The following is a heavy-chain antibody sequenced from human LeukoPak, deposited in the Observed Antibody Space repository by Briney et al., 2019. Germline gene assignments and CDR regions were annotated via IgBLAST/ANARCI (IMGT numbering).Heavy chain of an antibody. J-gene: IGHJ4*02. CDR2: INFSGSSL. D-gene: IGHD6-19*01. CDR1: GFTFSDYY. Sequence: KPGGSLRLSCAASGFTFSDYYMNWIRQAPGKGLEWISYINFSGSSLYYADSVKGRFTISRDNAKNSLYLQMNSLRVEDTAFYYCAKDNRRHYTSGPNPDSLHWGQGALVTVSS. CDR3: AKDNRRHYTSGPNPDSLH. V-gene: IGHV3-11*01.